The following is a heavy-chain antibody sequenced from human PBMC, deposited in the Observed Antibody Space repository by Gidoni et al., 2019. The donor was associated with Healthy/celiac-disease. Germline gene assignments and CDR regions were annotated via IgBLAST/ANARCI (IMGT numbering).Heavy chain of an antibody. D-gene: IGHD2-2*01. CDR3: ARQVVPAAHYYYYYYMDV. V-gene: IGHV4-39*01. CDR1: GGSISSSSYY. J-gene: IGHJ6*03. Sequence: ETLSLTCTVSGGSISSSSYYWGWIRQPPGTGLEWIGSIYYSGSTYYNPALTSRVTISVYTSKNQFSLKLSSVTAADTAVYYCARQVVPAAHYYYYYYMDVWGKGTTVTVSS. CDR2: IYYSGST.